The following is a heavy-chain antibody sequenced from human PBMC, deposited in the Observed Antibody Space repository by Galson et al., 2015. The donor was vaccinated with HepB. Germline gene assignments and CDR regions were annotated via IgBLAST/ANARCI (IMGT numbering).Heavy chain of an antibody. V-gene: IGHV3-74*03. D-gene: IGHD2-8*01. CDR3: ARVGCTNGVCWRSDYYYYMDV. CDR2: INRDGTTT. Sequence: SLRLSCAASGFTFSNYLMHWVRQAPGKGLVWVSRINRDGTTTTYADSVKGRFTISRDNAKNTVYLHMNSLRAEDTAVYYCARVGCTNGVCWRSDYYYYMDVWGKGTAVTVSS. J-gene: IGHJ6*03. CDR1: GFTFSNYL.